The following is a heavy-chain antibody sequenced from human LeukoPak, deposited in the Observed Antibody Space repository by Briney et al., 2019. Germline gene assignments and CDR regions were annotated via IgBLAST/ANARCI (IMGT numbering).Heavy chain of an antibody. V-gene: IGHV4-30-2*01. D-gene: IGHD3-22*01. CDR2: IYHSGST. J-gene: IGHJ4*02. CDR1: GGSISSGGYS. CDR3: ARARGYYDSSGYPNYYFDY. Sequence: SETLSLTCAVSGGSISSGGYSWSWIRQPPGKGLEWIGYIYHSGSTCYNPSLKSRVTISVERSKNQFSLKLSSVTAADTAVYYCARARGYYDSSGYPNYYFDYWGQGTLVTVSS.